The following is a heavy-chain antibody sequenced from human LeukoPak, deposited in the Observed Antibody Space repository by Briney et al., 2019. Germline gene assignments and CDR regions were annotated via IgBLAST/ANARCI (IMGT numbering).Heavy chain of an antibody. CDR1: GVSISSYS. V-gene: IGHV4-59*01. Sequence: SETLSLTCSVSGVSISSYSWSWLRQAPGKGLEWVASVQYTGSTTYNPSLRSRLTISADTSKSQFSLQLTSVTTADTAVYYCARVERNWSGYYAKVYYFDYWGQGTLVTVSS. CDR2: VQYTGST. CDR3: ARVERNWSGYYAKVYYFDY. J-gene: IGHJ4*02. D-gene: IGHD3-3*01.